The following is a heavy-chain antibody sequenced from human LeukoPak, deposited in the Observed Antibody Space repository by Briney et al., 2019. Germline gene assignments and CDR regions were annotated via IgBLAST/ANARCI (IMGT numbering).Heavy chain of an antibody. CDR1: GGTFSSYA. Sequence: SVKVSCKASGGTFSSYAISWVRQAPGQGLEWMGRIIPILGIANYAQKFQGRVTMTRNTSISTAYMELSSLRSEDTAVYYCAIRTAMASFDYWGQGTLVTVSS. J-gene: IGHJ4*02. CDR2: IIPILGIA. V-gene: IGHV1-69*04. CDR3: AIRTAMASFDY. D-gene: IGHD5-18*01.